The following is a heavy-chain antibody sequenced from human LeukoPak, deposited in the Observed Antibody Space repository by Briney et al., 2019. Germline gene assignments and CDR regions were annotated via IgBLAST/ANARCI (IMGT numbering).Heavy chain of an antibody. CDR2: TYYRSKWYN. CDR1: GDSVSSNSAA. V-gene: IGHV6-1*01. CDR3: ASQHFAY. Sequence: SQTLSLTCAISGDSVSSNSAAWNWIRQSPSRGLEWLGRTYYRSKWYNEYAASVKSRITINTDTSKNQFFLQLNSVTPEDTAGYYCASQHFAYWGQGALVTVAS. J-gene: IGHJ4*02.